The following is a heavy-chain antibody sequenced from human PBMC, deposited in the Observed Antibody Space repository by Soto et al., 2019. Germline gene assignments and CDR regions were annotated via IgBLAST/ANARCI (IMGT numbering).Heavy chain of an antibody. Sequence: ASVKVSCKASGYTFTSYSMHWVRQAPGQRLEWMGWINAGNGNTKYSQKFQGRVTITRDTSASTAYMELSSLRSEDTAVYYCARDYSRITIFGLVNYFDYWGQGTLVTVSS. J-gene: IGHJ4*02. CDR1: GYTFTSYS. CDR2: INAGNGNT. V-gene: IGHV1-3*01. CDR3: ARDYSRITIFGLVNYFDY. D-gene: IGHD3-3*01.